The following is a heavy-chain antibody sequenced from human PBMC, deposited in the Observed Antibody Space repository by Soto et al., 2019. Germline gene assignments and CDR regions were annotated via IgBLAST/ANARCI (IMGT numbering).Heavy chain of an antibody. CDR2: ISGTDGAT. J-gene: IGHJ4*02. D-gene: IGHD7-27*01. CDR3: AKYAGFSPGVRFNLDY. V-gene: IGHV3-23*01. CDR1: GFTFSSYA. Sequence: EVQMLESGGALIQPGGSLRLSCAASGFTFSSYAMSWVRQTSGKGLQWVSTISGTDGATYYAASVKGRFTISRDNSQKILYLQMNNLRAEDTAIYFCAKYAGFSPGVRFNLDYCGQGTLVTVSS.